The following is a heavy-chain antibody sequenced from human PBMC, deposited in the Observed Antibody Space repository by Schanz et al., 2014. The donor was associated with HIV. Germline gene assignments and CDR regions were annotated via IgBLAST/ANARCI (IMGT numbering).Heavy chain of an antibody. V-gene: IGHV3-30*03. CDR2: ISYDGSNK. D-gene: IGHD3-16*01. Sequence: QVQLVESGGGVVQPGRSLSLSCVASGFTFGDHYMTWIRQAPGKGLEWVAVISYDGSNKCYADSVKGRFTISRDNSKNTLCLQMNSLRGEDTAVYYCARVANWDYYGMDVWGRGTTVTVSS. J-gene: IGHJ6*02. CDR1: GFTFGDHY. CDR3: ARVANWDYYGMDV.